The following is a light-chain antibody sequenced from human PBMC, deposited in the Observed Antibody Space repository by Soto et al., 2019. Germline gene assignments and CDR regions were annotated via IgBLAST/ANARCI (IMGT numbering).Light chain of an antibody. J-gene: IGLJ3*02. CDR3: QTWGTGIQV. CDR1: SGHSNYA. Sequence: ELTQSPSASASLGASVKLTCTLSSGHSNYAIAWHQQQPEKGPRYLMILNSDGSHSKGDGIPDRFSGSSSGAERYLTISSLQSEDEADYYCQTWGTGIQVFGGGTKVTVL. CDR2: LNSDGSH. V-gene: IGLV4-69*01.